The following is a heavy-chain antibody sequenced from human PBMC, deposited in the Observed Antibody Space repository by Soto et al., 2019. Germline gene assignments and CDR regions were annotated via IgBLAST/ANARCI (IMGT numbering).Heavy chain of an antibody. CDR2: IIPIFGTT. V-gene: IGHV1-69*13. Sequence: SVKVSCKASGGTFSSYTINWVRQAPGQGLEWMGGIIPIFGTTNYAQKFQGRVTITADESTNTAYMELSSLRSEDPAVYYCAGGSGNSYYYYGMDVWGQGTTVTVSS. J-gene: IGHJ6*02. CDR1: GGTFSSYT. D-gene: IGHD1-1*01. CDR3: AGGSGNSYYYYGMDV.